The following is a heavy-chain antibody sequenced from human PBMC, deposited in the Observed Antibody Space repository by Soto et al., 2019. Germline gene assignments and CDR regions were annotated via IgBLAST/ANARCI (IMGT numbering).Heavy chain of an antibody. V-gene: IGHV4-59*01. Sequence: SETLSLTCTVSGGSISSFYWSWVRQPPGKGLEWIGYIYYSGSTTYNPSLKSRVTISVDTSKNQFSLKLSSVTAADTAVYYCAILSGYDTDYWGQGTLVTVSS. CDR1: GGSISSFY. J-gene: IGHJ4*02. CDR2: IYYSGST. CDR3: AILSGYDTDY. D-gene: IGHD5-12*01.